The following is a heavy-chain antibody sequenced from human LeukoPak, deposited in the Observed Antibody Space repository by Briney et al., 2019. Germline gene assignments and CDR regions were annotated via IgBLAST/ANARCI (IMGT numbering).Heavy chain of an antibody. D-gene: IGHD4/OR15-4a*01. Sequence: SQTLSLTCTVSGGSISSGSYYWSWIRQPAGKGLEWIGRIYTSGSTNYNPSLKSRVTISVDTSKNQFSLKLSSVTAADTAVYYCARGPHPGADYWGQGTLVTVSS. CDR1: GGSISSGSYY. CDR2: IYTSGST. CDR3: ARGPHPGADY. V-gene: IGHV4-61*02. J-gene: IGHJ4*02.